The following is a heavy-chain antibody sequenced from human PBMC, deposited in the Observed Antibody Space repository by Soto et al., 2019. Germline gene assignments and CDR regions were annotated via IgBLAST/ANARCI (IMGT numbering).Heavy chain of an antibody. V-gene: IGHV3-30-3*01. CDR3: ARDQMDFWSGQAYYYGMDV. J-gene: IGHJ6*02. CDR2: ISYDGSNK. Sequence: GGSLRLSCAASGFTFSSYAMNWVRQAPGKGLEWVAVISYDGSNKYYADSVKGRFTISRDNSKNTLYLQMNSLRAEDTAVYYCARDQMDFWSGQAYYYGMDVWGQGTTVTVSS. D-gene: IGHD3-3*01. CDR1: GFTFSSYA.